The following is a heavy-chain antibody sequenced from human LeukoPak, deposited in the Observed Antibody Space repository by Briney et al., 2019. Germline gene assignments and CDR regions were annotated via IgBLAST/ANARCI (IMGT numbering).Heavy chain of an antibody. Sequence: SETLSLTCTVSGGSTSSYYWSWIRQPPGKGLEWIGYIYYSGSTNYNPSLKSRVTISVDTSKNQFSLKLSSVTAADTAVYYCARLGGYSYGLRRWGQGTLVTVSS. CDR1: GGSTSSYY. V-gene: IGHV4-59*01. J-gene: IGHJ4*02. CDR3: ARLGGYSYGLRR. D-gene: IGHD5-18*01. CDR2: IYYSGST.